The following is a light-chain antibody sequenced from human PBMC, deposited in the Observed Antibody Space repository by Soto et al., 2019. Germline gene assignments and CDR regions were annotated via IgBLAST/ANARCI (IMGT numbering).Light chain of an antibody. J-gene: IGLJ1*01. CDR2: GNS. Sequence: QSERKQPPSVSGAPGQRVTISCTGSSSNIGAGYDVHWYQHLPGTAPKLLIYGNSNRPSGVPDRFSGSKSGTSASLAITGLQAEDEADYYCQSYDSSLSVLYVFGTGTKVTVL. CDR1: SSNIGAGYD. V-gene: IGLV1-40*01. CDR3: QSYDSSLSVLYV.